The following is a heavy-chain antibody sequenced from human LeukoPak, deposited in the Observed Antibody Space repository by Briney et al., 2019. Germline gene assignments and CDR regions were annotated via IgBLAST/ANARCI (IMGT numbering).Heavy chain of an antibody. J-gene: IGHJ4*02. D-gene: IGHD6-13*01. CDR2: INAGNGNT. Sequence: ASVKVSCKVSGYTLTELSMHWVRQAPGQRLEWMGWINAGNGNTKYSQKFQGRVTITRDTSASTAYMELSSLRSEDTAVYYCARVIAAAGIDYWGQGTLVTVSS. CDR3: ARVIAAAGIDY. CDR1: GYTLTELS. V-gene: IGHV1-3*01.